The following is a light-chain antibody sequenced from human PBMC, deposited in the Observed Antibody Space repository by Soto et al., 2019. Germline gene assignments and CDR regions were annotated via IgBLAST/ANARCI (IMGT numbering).Light chain of an antibody. CDR2: AAS. CDR3: QQSYNSPQT. V-gene: IGKV1-39*01. Sequence: DIQMTQSSSSLSASVGDEVTITSRASQSIMTYLNLYQLKPGKRPRLLIYAASRLQSGVPSRSSDRGSGTDFTLTISSLQPEDFATCSCQQSYNSPQTLGRGTKVDMK. CDR1: QSIMTY. J-gene: IGKJ1*01.